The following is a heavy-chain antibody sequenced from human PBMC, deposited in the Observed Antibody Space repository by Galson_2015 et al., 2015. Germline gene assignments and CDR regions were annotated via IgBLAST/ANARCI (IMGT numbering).Heavy chain of an antibody. CDR2: LNPDGKDK. CDR1: GFSFNKYW. J-gene: IGHJ5*02. D-gene: IGHD4-17*01. CDR3: VRHGDWRFDP. Sequence: SLRLSCAASGFSFNKYWESWVRQAPGKGLEWVANLNPDGKDKKYVESVQGRFTLSRDNAKNSLYLQMNSLRVGDTALYYCVRHGDWRFDPWGQGTLVPVSS. V-gene: IGHV3-7*04.